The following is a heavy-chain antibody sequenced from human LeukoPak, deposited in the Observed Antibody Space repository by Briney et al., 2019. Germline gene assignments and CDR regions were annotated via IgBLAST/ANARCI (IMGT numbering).Heavy chain of an antibody. CDR2: IYTSGST. D-gene: IGHD3-22*01. Sequence: PSETLSLTCAVSGGSISPYYLSWIRQPAGKGLEWIGRIYTSGSTNYNPSLKSRVTMSVDASKNQFSLKLSSVTAADTAVYYCARGASGYYQFDYWGQGTLVTVSS. J-gene: IGHJ4*02. CDR3: ARGASGYYQFDY. CDR1: GGSISPYY. V-gene: IGHV4-4*07.